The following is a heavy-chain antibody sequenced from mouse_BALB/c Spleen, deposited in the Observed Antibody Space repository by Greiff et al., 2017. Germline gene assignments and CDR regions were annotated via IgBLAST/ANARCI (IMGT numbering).Heavy chain of an antibody. Sequence: QVQLQQSGAELMKPGASVKISCKATGYTFSSYWIEWVKQRPGHGLEWIGEILPGSGSTNYNEKFKGKATFTADTSSNTAYMQLSSLTSEDSAVYYCARGKDYGNLRSYWYFDVWGAGTTVTVSS. CDR1: GYTFSSYW. CDR2: ILPGSGST. D-gene: IGHD2-1*01. J-gene: IGHJ1*01. CDR3: ARGKDYGNLRSYWYFDV. V-gene: IGHV1-9*01.